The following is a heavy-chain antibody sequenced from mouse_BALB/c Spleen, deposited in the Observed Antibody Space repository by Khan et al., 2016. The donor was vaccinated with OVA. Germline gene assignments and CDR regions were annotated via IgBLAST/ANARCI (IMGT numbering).Heavy chain of an antibody. CDR3: ARIEYYGNFYAMDY. D-gene: IGHD2-1*01. J-gene: IGHJ4*01. Sequence: QVQLKQSGPGLVAPSQSLSITCTVSWFSLTSYGVNWVRQPPGKGLEWLGVIWGDGSTNYHSALKSRLNISKDNSKSQVFLKLISLQTDDTATYYGARIEYYGNFYAMDYWGQGTSVTVSS. CDR1: WFSLTSYG. CDR2: IWGDGST. V-gene: IGHV2-3*01.